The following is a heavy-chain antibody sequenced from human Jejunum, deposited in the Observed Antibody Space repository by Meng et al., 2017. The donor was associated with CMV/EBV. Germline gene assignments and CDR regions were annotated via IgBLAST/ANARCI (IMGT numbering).Heavy chain of an antibody. CDR2: INSDGSST. Sequence: SGFTFRSYWMHWGRQAPGKGLVWVSRINSDGSSTSYADSVKGRFTISRDNAKNTLYLQMNSLRAEDTAVYYCARLGYTRYYGMDVWGQGTKVTVSS. CDR1: GFTFRSYW. CDR3: ARLGYTRYYGMDV. D-gene: IGHD2-15*01. V-gene: IGHV3-74*01. J-gene: IGHJ6*02.